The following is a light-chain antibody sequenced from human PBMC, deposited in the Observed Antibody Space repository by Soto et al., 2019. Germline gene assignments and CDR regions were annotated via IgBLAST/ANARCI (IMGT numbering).Light chain of an antibody. Sequence: QSALTQPASVSGSPGLSIAISCTGTSRDVGGYNSVSWYQQQPGKVPKLMIYDVSNRPSGVSNRFSGSKSGNTASLTISGLQAEDEGDYYCSSYTTGGSYVFGTGTKLT. CDR1: SRDVGGYNS. CDR2: DVS. J-gene: IGLJ1*01. CDR3: SSYTTGGSYV. V-gene: IGLV2-14*01.